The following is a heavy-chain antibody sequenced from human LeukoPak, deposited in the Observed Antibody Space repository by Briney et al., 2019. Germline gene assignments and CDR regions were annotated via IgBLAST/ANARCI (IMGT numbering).Heavy chain of an antibody. Sequence: SVKVSCKASGGTFSSYTISWVRQAPGQGLEWMGRIIPILGIANYAQKFQGRVTITADKSTSTAYMELSSLRSEDTAVYYCARDHPGPLVVVPAAAFDYWGQGTLVTVSS. CDR2: IIPILGIA. D-gene: IGHD2-2*01. J-gene: IGHJ4*02. CDR1: GGTFSSYT. CDR3: ARDHPGPLVVVPAAAFDY. V-gene: IGHV1-69*04.